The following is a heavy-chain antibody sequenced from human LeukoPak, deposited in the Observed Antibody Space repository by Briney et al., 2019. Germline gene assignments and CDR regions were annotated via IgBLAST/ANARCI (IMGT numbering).Heavy chain of an antibody. CDR3: ARDPGYFDY. J-gene: IGHJ4*02. CDR2: IYHSGST. Sequence: SETLSLTCTVSGDSINSLDLWSWVRQPPGKGLEWIGEIYHSGSTNYNPSLKSRVTISVDKSKNQFSLKLSSVTAADTAVYYCARDPGYFDYWGQGTLVTVSS. CDR1: GDSINSLDL. V-gene: IGHV4-4*02.